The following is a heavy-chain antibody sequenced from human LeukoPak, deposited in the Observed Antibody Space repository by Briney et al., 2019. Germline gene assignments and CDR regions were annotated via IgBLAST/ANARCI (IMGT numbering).Heavy chain of an antibody. Sequence: PGGSLRLSCAASGFTFDDYGMSWVRQAPGKGLEWVSGINWNGCSTGYADSVKGRFTISRDNAKNSLYLQMNSLRAEDTALYYCARDPSLRWGYSYFDYWGQGTLVTVSS. V-gene: IGHV3-20*04. CDR3: ARDPSLRWGYSYFDY. J-gene: IGHJ4*02. CDR2: INWNGCST. D-gene: IGHD2-21*01. CDR1: GFTFDDYG.